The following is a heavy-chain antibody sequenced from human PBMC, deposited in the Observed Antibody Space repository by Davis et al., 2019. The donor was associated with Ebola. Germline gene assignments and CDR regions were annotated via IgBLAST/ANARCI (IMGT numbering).Heavy chain of an antibody. J-gene: IGHJ4*02. D-gene: IGHD3/OR15-3a*01. CDR3: ARDHFFAFDF. CDR2: ITKGSDAI. V-gene: IGHV3-48*02. CDR1: GFVFSDFS. Sequence: GESLKISCAASGFVFSDFSMNWVRQAPGKGLEWITYITKGSDAIHYADSVKGRFTVSRDNAKNLVFLQMSSLRDEDSAVYYCARDHFFAFDFWSQGTLVTVSS.